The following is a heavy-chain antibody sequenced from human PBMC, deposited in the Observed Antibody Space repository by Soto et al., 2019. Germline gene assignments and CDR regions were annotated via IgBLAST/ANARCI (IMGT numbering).Heavy chain of an antibody. V-gene: IGHV4-4*07. CDR3: ARDGVIPYVMDF. CDR2: IYTSGNT. Sequence: QVQLQGSDPRLLKPSETLSLTCTVSGASVTSYCWSWIRQAAGKGLDGIGRIYTSGNTDYKPSLTSRVTLSLATSQNQVSLKLSSVTAADAAIYYCARDGVIPYVMDFWGQGTTVTVSS. CDR1: GASVTSYC. D-gene: IGHD3-16*02. J-gene: IGHJ6*02.